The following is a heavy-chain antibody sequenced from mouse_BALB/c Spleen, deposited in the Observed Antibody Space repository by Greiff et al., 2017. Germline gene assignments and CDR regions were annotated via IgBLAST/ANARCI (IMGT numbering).Heavy chain of an antibody. CDR1: GYSITSDYA. D-gene: IGHD1-1*01. Sequence: VQLKESGPGLVKPSQSLSLTCTVTGYSITSDYAWNWIRQFPGNKLEWMGYISYSGSTSYNPSLKSRISITRDTSKNQFFLQLNSVTTEDTATYYCARRDYYGSRGLAYWGQGTLVTVSA. CDR3: ARRDYYGSRGLAY. V-gene: IGHV3-2*02. J-gene: IGHJ3*01. CDR2: ISYSGST.